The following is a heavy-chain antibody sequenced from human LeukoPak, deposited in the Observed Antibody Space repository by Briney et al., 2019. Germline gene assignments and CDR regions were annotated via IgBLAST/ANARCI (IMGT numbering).Heavy chain of an antibody. V-gene: IGHV4-39*07. D-gene: IGHD3-10*01. Sequence: SETLSLTCTVSGASFISVSPDNYYWGWVRRSPGWGLEWVGIIFQSGSTYCNPSLKSRVTISVATSKNHSSLQLISITAADTAVYYCGRRRPVGSGRTNWFDPWGQGTLVTVSS. CDR2: IFQSGST. CDR1: GASFISVSPDNYY. J-gene: IGHJ5*02. CDR3: GRRRPVGSGRTNWFDP.